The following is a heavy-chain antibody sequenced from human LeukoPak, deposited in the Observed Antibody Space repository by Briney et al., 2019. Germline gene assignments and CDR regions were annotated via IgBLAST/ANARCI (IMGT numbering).Heavy chain of an antibody. J-gene: IGHJ3*02. Sequence: GGSLTLSCAASGFTFSSYAMSWVRQAPGKGLEWVSAISGSGGSTYYADSVKGRFTISRDNSKNTLYLQMNSLRAEDTAVYYCAKISDCGGDCYPAFDIWGQGTMVTVSS. V-gene: IGHV3-23*01. D-gene: IGHD2-21*02. CDR1: GFTFSSYA. CDR3: AKISDCGGDCYPAFDI. CDR2: ISGSGGST.